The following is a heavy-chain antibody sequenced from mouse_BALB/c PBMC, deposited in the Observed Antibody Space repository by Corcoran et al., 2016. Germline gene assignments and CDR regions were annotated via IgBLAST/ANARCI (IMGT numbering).Heavy chain of an antibody. CDR3: ARQGGTF. V-gene: IGHV1-9*01. CDR2: ILTGNGDT. Sequence: QVQLQQSGAELMKPGASVKISCKATGYTFTRLWIQWVKQRPGHGLEWMGEILTGNGDTNYIEKFRGKATFTADTSSNTASIQNISLTSEDSAVYYCARQGGTFWGQGTLVTVAA. CDR1: GYTFTRLW. J-gene: IGHJ3*01.